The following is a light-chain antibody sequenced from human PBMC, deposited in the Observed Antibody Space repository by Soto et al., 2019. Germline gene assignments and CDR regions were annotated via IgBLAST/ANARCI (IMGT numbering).Light chain of an antibody. J-gene: IGKJ1*01. CDR3: QQYYQWPWT. Sequence: EIVMTQSTATLSLSPGERVTLSCRTSQSISAFLAWYQQQPGRAPRLLINGASTRATGVPASFSGSGSGTDFPLTSSSLQSEDFAIYFCQQYYQWPWTFGQGTKLDIK. CDR1: QSISAF. V-gene: IGKV3-15*01. CDR2: GAS.